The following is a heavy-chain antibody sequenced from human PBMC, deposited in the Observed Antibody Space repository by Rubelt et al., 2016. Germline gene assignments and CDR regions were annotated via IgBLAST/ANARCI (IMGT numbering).Heavy chain of an antibody. CDR2: ISTSSSYI. V-gene: IGHV3-21*01. J-gene: IGHJ4*02. CDR3: AREEVDDSSGYYYYFDY. D-gene: IGHD3-22*01. Sequence: VSSISTSSSYIYYADSVKGRFSISRDNAKNSLYLQMNSLRAEDTAVYYCAREEVDDSSGYYYYFDYWGQGTLVTVSS.